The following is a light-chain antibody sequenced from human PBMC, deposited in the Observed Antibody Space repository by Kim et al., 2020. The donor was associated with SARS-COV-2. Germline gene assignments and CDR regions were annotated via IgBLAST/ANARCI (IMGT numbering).Light chain of an antibody. Sequence: EIVLTQSPATLSLSPGERATLSCRASQSVSSYLAWYQQKPGQAPRLLIYDASNRATGIPARFSASGSGKDFTHTISSLEPEDFAVYYCQQRSNWPITFGQGKRLEIK. V-gene: IGKV3-11*01. CDR1: QSVSSY. CDR3: QQRSNWPIT. CDR2: DAS. J-gene: IGKJ5*01.